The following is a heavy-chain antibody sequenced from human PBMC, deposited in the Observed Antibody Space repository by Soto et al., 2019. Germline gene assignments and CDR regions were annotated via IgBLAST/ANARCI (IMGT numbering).Heavy chain of an antibody. V-gene: IGHV3-23*01. D-gene: IGHD3-9*01. CDR2: IRGSDGST. J-gene: IGHJ4*02. CDR3: AKDVNYDMLAGYYYY. CDR1: GFTVSSYG. Sequence: GGSLRLSCEASGFTVSSYGMTWVRQAPGKGLEWVSTIRGSDGSTYYADSVKGRFTISRDNSKNTLYLQMNSLRAEDTAVYYCAKDVNYDMLAGYYYYWGQGTLVTSPQ.